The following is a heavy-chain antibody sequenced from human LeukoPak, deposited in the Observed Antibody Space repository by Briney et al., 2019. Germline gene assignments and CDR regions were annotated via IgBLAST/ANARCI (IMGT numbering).Heavy chain of an antibody. V-gene: IGHV4-59*06. CDR3: ARETSGVNDY. CDR1: GASISTYS. D-gene: IGHD3-16*01. J-gene: IGHJ4*02. CDR2: IYYSGST. Sequence: SETLSLTCTVSGASISTYSWSWIRQHPGKGLEWIGYIYYSGSTYYNPSLKSRVTISADTSKNQFSLKLSSVTAADTAVYYCARETSGVNDYWGQGTLVTVSS.